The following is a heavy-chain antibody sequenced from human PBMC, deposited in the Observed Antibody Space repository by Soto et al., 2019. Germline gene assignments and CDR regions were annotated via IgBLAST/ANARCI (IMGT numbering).Heavy chain of an antibody. CDR1: VGSFSGYS. V-gene: IGHV4-34*01. J-gene: IGHJ6*03. CDR3: ARVIAPGGTDYYYYMDV. Sequence: SETLSLTCAVYVGSFSGYSWSWIRQPPGKGLEWIGEINHSGSTNYNPSLKSRVTISVDTSKDQFSLKLSSVTAADTAVYYCARVIAPGGTDYYYYMDVWGKGTTVT. CDR2: INHSGST. D-gene: IGHD3-16*01.